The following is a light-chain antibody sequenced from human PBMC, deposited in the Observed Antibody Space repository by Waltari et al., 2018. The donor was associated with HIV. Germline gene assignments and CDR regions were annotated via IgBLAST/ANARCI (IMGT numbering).Light chain of an antibody. J-gene: IGKJ3*01. Sequence: DIVMTQSPDSLAVYLGERATINCKSSQSVLYSSNNTNYLAWYQQKPGQPPKLLIYWASTRESGVPDRFSGSGSGTDFTLTISSLQAEDVAVYYCQQYYSTPPTVGPGTKVDIK. CDR2: WAS. CDR3: QQYYSTPPT. V-gene: IGKV4-1*01. CDR1: QSVLYSSNNTNY.